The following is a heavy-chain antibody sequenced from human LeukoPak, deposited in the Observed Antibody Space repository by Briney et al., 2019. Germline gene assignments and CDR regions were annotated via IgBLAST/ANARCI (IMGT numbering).Heavy chain of an antibody. CDR2: IYYSGST. V-gene: IGHV4-59*08. Sequence: SETLSLTCTVPGGSISSYYWSWIRQPPGKGLEWIGYIYYSGSTNYNPSLKSRVTISVDTSKNQFSLKLSSVTAADTAVYYCARTLYGSGTNWFDPWGQGTLVTVSS. CDR1: GGSISSYY. CDR3: ARTLYGSGTNWFDP. J-gene: IGHJ5*02. D-gene: IGHD3-10*01.